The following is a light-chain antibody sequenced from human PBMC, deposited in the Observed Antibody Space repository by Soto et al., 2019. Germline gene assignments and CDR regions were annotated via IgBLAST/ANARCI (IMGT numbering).Light chain of an antibody. CDR3: QSYDATNQV. Sequence: NFMLTQPHSVSESPGKTVIISCTRSSGSIASNYVQWYQQRPGSSPTTVIYEDNQRPSGVPDRFSGSIDSSSNSASLTISRLETEDDADYFCQSYDATNQVFGGGTKLTVL. CDR2: EDN. V-gene: IGLV6-57*01. J-gene: IGLJ3*02. CDR1: SGSIASNY.